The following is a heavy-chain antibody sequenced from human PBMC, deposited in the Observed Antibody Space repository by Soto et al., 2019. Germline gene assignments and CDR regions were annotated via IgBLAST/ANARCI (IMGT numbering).Heavy chain of an antibody. J-gene: IGHJ4*02. D-gene: IGHD3-10*01. CDR3: ARDYCGAGSQYNPLDY. Sequence: QVQLVESGGGVVQPGRSLRLSCAASGFTFITYGMHWVRQAPGTGLGWVAVIWYDGSKKYYADSVKGRFTISRDNSKKSPYLQMNDLRVEDTAVYYCARDYCGAGSQYNPLDYWGQGTLVTVSS. CDR2: IWYDGSKK. CDR1: GFTFITYG. V-gene: IGHV3-33*01.